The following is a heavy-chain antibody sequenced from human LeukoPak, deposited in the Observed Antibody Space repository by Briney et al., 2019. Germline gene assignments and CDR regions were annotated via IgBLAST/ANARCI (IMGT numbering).Heavy chain of an antibody. J-gene: IGHJ4*02. CDR3: ARTSNVAVAGTGNYFAY. V-gene: IGHV4-34*01. D-gene: IGHD6-19*01. Sequence: SETLSLTCAVYGGSFSGYYWSWIRQPPGKGLEWIGEINHSGSTNYNPSLKSRVTISVDTSKNQFSLKLSSVTAADTAVYYCARTSNVAVAGTGNYFAYWGQGTLVTVSS. CDR1: GGSFSGYY. CDR2: INHSGST.